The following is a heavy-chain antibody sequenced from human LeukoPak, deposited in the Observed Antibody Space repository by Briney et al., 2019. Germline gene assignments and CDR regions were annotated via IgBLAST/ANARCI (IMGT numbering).Heavy chain of an antibody. CDR2: ISWNSGSI. CDR3: AKDNRRHYTSGPNPDSLH. J-gene: IGHJ4*02. V-gene: IGHV3-9*01. D-gene: IGHD6-19*01. CDR1: GFIFNNYA. Sequence: GRSLRLSCAGSGFIFNNYAMHWVWQPPGEGLEWVSGISWNSGSIDYADSVKGRFTISRDNAKNSLYLQMNSLRVGDTAFYYCAKDNRRHYTSGPNPDSLHWGQGALVTVSS.